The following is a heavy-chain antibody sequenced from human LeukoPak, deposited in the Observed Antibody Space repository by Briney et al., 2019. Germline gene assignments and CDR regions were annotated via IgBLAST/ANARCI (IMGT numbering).Heavy chain of an antibody. V-gene: IGHV5-51*01. D-gene: IGHD4-11*01. J-gene: IGHJ5*02. CDR2: IYPGDSDT. CDR3: ARTTDYLNWFDP. Sequence: GESLKISCQGSGYSFTSYWIGWVRQMPGKGLEWMGIIYPGDSDTRYSPSFQGQVTISADKSISAAYLQWSSLKASDTAVYYCARTTDYLNWFDPWGQGTLVTVSS. CDR1: GYSFTSYW.